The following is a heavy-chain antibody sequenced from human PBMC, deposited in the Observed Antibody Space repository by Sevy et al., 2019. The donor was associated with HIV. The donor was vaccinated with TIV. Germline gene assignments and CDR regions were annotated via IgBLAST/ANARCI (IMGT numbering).Heavy chain of an antibody. D-gene: IGHD3-9*01. J-gene: IGHJ4*02. CDR3: ARDPNEIYDILTGYYSFFDY. CDR2: INSDGSST. Sequence: GGSLRLSCAASGFTFSSYWMHWVRQAPGKGLVWVSRINSDGSSTSYADSVKSRFTISRDNAKNTLYLQMNSLRAEDTAVYYCARDPNEIYDILTGYYSFFDYWGQGTLVTVSS. CDR1: GFTFSSYW. V-gene: IGHV3-74*01.